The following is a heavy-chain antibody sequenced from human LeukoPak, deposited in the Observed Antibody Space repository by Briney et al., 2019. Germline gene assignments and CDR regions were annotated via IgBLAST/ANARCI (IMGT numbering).Heavy chain of an antibody. CDR2: TYYSGST. V-gene: IGHV4-59*08. CDR1: GGSISNYY. J-gene: IGHJ3*02. Sequence: SETLSLTCTVSGGSISNYYWTWIRQPPGKGLEWIAYTYYSGSTNYNPSLKSRVTISVGTSKNQFSLKLNSVTAADTAIYYCARVVPAAIESAFDIWGQGTMVTVSS. CDR3: ARVVPAAIESAFDI. D-gene: IGHD2-2*02.